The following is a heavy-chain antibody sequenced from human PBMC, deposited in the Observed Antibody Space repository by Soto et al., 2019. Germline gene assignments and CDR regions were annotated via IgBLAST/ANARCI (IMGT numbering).Heavy chain of an antibody. CDR1: GLTFSNYA. CDR3: AKNQERELPRVIDF. Sequence: GGSLRLSCATSGLTFSNYAMSWVRQAPGGGLEWVSSMSGSSSTTYYADSVKGRFTISRDRSKNTLYLQMSGLRAEDTALYYCAKNQERELPRVIDFWGQGTLVTVSS. V-gene: IGHV3-23*01. D-gene: IGHD1-7*01. CDR2: MSGSSSTT. J-gene: IGHJ4*02.